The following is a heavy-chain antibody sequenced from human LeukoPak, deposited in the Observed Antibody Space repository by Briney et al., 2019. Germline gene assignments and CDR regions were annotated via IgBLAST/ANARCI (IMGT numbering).Heavy chain of an antibody. D-gene: IGHD6-25*01. V-gene: IGHV3-21*01. CDR3: ARPLSGSHSAFDI. CDR1: GFTFSSYS. J-gene: IGHJ3*02. CDR2: ISSSSSYI. Sequence: PGGSLRLSCAASGFTFSSYSMNWVGQAPGQGLEWVSSISSSSSYIYYADSVKGRFTISRDNAKNSLYLQMNSLRAEDTAVYYCARPLSGSHSAFDIWGQGTMVTVSS.